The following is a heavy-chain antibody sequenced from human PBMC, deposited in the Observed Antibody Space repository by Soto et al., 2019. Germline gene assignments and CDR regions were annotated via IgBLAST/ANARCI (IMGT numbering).Heavy chain of an antibody. D-gene: IGHD3-16*01. J-gene: IGHJ6*02. V-gene: IGHV3-74*03. CDR3: ARDSYVPHV. Sequence: QSGGSLRLSCAASGFTFSNYWMHWVRQAPGKGLVWVSRINIDGSGTTYADSVKGRFTISRYNAKNTVFLEMKNLRAEDTAVYYCARDSYVPHVWGQGTTVTVSS. CDR2: INIDGSGT. CDR1: GFTFSNYW.